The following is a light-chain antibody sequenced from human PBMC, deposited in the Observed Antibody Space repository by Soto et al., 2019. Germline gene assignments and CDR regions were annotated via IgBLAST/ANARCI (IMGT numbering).Light chain of an antibody. Sequence: EIVMTQSPATLSVSPGERATLSCRASQSISANLAWYQQKPGQAPRLLIYGASTRATGIPARFSGSWSGTEFTLSISSLQSDDFALYYCQQYSPWQTFGQGTKVDIK. CDR3: QQYSPWQT. CDR1: QSISAN. J-gene: IGKJ1*01. V-gene: IGKV3-15*01. CDR2: GAS.